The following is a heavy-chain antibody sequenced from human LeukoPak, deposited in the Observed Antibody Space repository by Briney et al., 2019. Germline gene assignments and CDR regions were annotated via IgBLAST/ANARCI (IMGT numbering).Heavy chain of an antibody. CDR3: ARTWGTGYYMIDWFDP. V-gene: IGHV4-39*07. CDR2: IYYSERT. Sequence: SETLTLTCTVSGVTISSSSYYWVRIRQPPGKGLVWIGSIYYSERTYYNSSLNSRVTISVDTSKNQFSLKLSSVTAAVTAVYYCARTWGTGYYMIDWFDPWGQGTLVTVSS. CDR1: GVTISSSSYY. J-gene: IGHJ5*02. D-gene: IGHD3/OR15-3a*01.